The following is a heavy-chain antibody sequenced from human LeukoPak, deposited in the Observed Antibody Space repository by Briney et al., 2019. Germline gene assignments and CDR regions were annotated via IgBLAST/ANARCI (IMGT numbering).Heavy chain of an antibody. J-gene: IGHJ4*02. D-gene: IGHD3-16*01. Sequence: GGSLRLSCAASGFTFSSYSMNWVRQAPGKGLEWVTSISSSSSYIYYADSVKGRFTISRDNAKNSLYLQMNSLRAEDTAVYYCARARGIGLFGYWGQGTLVTVSS. CDR2: ISSSSSYI. CDR3: ARARGIGLFGY. V-gene: IGHV3-21*01. CDR1: GFTFSSYS.